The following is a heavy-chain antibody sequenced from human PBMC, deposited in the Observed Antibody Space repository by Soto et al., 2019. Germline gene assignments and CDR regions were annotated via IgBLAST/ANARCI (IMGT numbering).Heavy chain of an antibody. D-gene: IGHD6-19*01. Sequence: ASVKVSCKASGGTFSSYAISWVRQAPGQGLEWMGGIIPIFGTANYAQKFQGRVTITADESTSTAYMELSSLRSEDTAVYYCASPGYSSGWYYFDYWGQGTMVTVYS. CDR2: IIPIFGTA. V-gene: IGHV1-69*13. CDR3: ASPGYSSGWYYFDY. J-gene: IGHJ4*02. CDR1: GGTFSSYA.